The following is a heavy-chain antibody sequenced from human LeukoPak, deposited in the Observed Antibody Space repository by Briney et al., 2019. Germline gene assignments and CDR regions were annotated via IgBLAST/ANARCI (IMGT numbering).Heavy chain of an antibody. CDR3: ARIQIGVGSRNFDY. Sequence: PSQTLSLTCTVSGGSISSGGYYWSWIRQHPGKGLEWIGYIYYSGSTYYNPSLKNRVTISVDTSKNQFSLKLSSVTAADTAVYYCARIQIGVGSRNFDYWGQGTLVTVSS. J-gene: IGHJ4*02. V-gene: IGHV4-31*03. D-gene: IGHD1-26*01. CDR2: IYYSGST. CDR1: GGSISSGGYY.